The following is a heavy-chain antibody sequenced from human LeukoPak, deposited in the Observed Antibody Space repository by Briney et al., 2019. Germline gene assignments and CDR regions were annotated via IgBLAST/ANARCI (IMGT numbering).Heavy chain of an antibody. CDR1: GFTFDDYG. Sequence: GGSLRLSCAASGFTFDDYGMSWLRQAPAKGQEWVSGINWNGGSTGYADSVKGRFTISRDNAKNSLYLQMNSLRAEDTALYYCARALVVPAAVLDYWGQGTLVTVSS. V-gene: IGHV3-20*04. CDR3: ARALVVPAAVLDY. CDR2: INWNGGST. D-gene: IGHD2-2*02. J-gene: IGHJ4*02.